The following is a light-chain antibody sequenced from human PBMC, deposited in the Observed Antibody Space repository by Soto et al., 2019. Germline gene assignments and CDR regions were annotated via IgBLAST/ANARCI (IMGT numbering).Light chain of an antibody. CDR2: DAS. CDR1: ESISSQ. V-gene: IGKV3-11*01. Sequence: DIVLAQFSASNSYSPGPGPTVCCXASESISSQLVWYQQIPGQAPRLLIYDASNRATGVPARFSGSGSGTDFTLTISSLEPEDFAVYYCQQRLSWPITFGQGTRLEIK. J-gene: IGKJ5*01. CDR3: QQRLSWPIT.